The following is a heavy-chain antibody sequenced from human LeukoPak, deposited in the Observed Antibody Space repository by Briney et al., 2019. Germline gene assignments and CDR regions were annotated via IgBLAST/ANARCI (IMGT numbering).Heavy chain of an antibody. CDR3: ARNFDMKGFDP. Sequence: VSSVKVSCKASGYTFTGYYMNCVRQAPGQGLEWIWWSNSDSGFTKYAQKFQGRVTMTRDTSITTVYMDLTRLTSDDTAVYYCARNFDMKGFDPWGQGTLVTVSS. J-gene: IGHJ5*02. V-gene: IGHV1-2*02. D-gene: IGHD3-9*01. CDR1: GYTFTGYY. CDR2: SNSDSGFT.